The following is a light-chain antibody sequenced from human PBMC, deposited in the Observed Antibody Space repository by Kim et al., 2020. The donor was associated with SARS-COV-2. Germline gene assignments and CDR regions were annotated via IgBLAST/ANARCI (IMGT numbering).Light chain of an antibody. V-gene: IGLV2-8*01. CDR1: SSDVGGYNF. CDR2: GVN. CDR3: SSYAGTNNFYV. J-gene: IGLJ1*01. Sequence: SATISCTGTSSDVGGYNFVSWHQQPPRKAPKLIIYGVNTRPSGVPNRFSGSKSGDTASLTVSGLQAEDEADYYCSSYAGTNNFYVFGTGTKVTVL.